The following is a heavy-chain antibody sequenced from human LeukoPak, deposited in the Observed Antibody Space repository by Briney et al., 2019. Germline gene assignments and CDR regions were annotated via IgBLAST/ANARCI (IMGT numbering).Heavy chain of an antibody. CDR1: GGSISSSSYY. J-gene: IGHJ2*01. D-gene: IGHD4-23*01. CDR2: IYYSGST. Sequence: SETLSLTCTVSGGSISSSSYYWGWIRQPPGKGLEWIGSIYYSGSTYYNPSLKSRVTISVDTSKNQFSLKLSSVTAADTAVYYCATTVVKRYFDPWGRGTLVTVSS. CDR3: ATTVVKRYFDP. V-gene: IGHV4-39*01.